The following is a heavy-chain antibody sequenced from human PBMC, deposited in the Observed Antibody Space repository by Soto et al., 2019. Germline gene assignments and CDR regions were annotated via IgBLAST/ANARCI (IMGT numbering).Heavy chain of an antibody. CDR1: GFTFSSYA. Sequence: GGSLRLSCAASGFTFSSYAMSWVRQAPGKGLECVSYISSSGSTIYYADSVKGRFTISRDNAKNSLYLQMNSLRAEDTAVYYCVRDGPEGGYGDYWGQGTLVTVSS. J-gene: IGHJ4*02. V-gene: IGHV3-48*04. CDR3: VRDGPEGGYGDY. D-gene: IGHD5-12*01. CDR2: ISSSGSTI.